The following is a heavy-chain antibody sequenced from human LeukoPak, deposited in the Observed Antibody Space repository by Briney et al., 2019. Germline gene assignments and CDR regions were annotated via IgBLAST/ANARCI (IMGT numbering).Heavy chain of an antibody. CDR1: GVSISSYY. Sequence: SETLSLTCTVSGVSISSYYWSWIRQPPGKGLEWIGYIYYSGSTNYNPSLKSRVTISVDTSKNQFSLKLSSVTAADTAVYYCARVREAQRGGWFDPWGQGTLVTVSS. J-gene: IGHJ5*02. CDR2: IYYSGST. D-gene: IGHD6-25*01. CDR3: ARVREAQRGGWFDP. V-gene: IGHV4-59*01.